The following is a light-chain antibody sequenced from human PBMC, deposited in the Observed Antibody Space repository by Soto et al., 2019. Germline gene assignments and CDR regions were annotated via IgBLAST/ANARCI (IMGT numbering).Light chain of an antibody. V-gene: IGKV1-33*01. Sequence: DTQMTQSPSSVSASVGHRVTITCQASPDISESLNWYQQKPGKAPKLLIYDASSLETGVPSRFSGSGSGTVFTFTISSLQPEDFATYYCQQYDNLPYTFGQGTKLEIE. J-gene: IGKJ2*01. CDR2: DAS. CDR3: QQYDNLPYT. CDR1: PDISES.